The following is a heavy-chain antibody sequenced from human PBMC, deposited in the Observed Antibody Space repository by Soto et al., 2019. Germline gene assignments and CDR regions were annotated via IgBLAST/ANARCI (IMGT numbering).Heavy chain of an antibody. D-gene: IGHD6-6*01. CDR3: VKASTYSSSQGWFDP. Sequence: VQLVESGGGLVQPGRSLRLSCAASGFSFDGYAMNWVRQPPGKGLAWVSGISWNSGNIDYADSVKGRFTISRDNAKNSLYLQMNSLRAEDTALYYCVKASTYSSSQGWFDPWGQGTMVTVSS. V-gene: IGHV3-9*01. J-gene: IGHJ5*02. CDR2: ISWNSGNI. CDR1: GFSFDGYA.